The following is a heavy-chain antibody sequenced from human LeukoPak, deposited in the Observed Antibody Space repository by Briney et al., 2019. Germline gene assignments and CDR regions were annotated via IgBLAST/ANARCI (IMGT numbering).Heavy chain of an antibody. V-gene: IGHV1-18*01. CDR1: GHTFTSYG. CDR3: ARGKVYYDSSGPFDY. Sequence: GASVTVSCKASGHTFTSYGTSWVRQAPGQGLEWMGWISAYNGNTNYAQKLQGRVTMTTDTSTSTAYMELRSLRSDDTAVYYCARGKVYYDSSGPFDYWGQGTLVTVSS. CDR2: ISAYNGNT. D-gene: IGHD3-22*01. J-gene: IGHJ4*02.